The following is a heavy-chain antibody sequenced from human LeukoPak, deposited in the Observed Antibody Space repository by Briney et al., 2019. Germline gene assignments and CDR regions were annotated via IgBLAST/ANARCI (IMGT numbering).Heavy chain of an antibody. CDR1: GGSISSSSYY. D-gene: IGHD6-19*01. CDR3: ARDGQWLAAYYYGMDV. Sequence: PSETLSLTCTVSGGSISSSSYYWGWIRQPPGKGLEWIGSIYYSGSTYYNPSLKSRVTISVDTSKNQFSLKLSSVTAADTAVYYCARDGQWLAAYYYGMDVWGQGTTVTVSS. J-gene: IGHJ6*02. V-gene: IGHV4-39*07. CDR2: IYYSGST.